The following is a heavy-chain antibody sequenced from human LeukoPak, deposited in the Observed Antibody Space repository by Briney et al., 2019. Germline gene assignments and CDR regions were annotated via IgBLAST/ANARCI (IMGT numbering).Heavy chain of an antibody. CDR2: IYYSGST. J-gene: IGHJ6*02. D-gene: IGHD6-13*01. Sequence: SETLSLTCTVSGGSISSYYWSWIRQPPGKGLEWIGYIYYSGSTNYNPSLKSRVTISVDTSKNQFSLKLSSVTAADTAVYYCARTSSWYYGDYYHYYGMDVWGQGTTVTVSS. CDR1: GGSISSYY. V-gene: IGHV4-59*08. CDR3: ARTSSWYYGDYYHYYGMDV.